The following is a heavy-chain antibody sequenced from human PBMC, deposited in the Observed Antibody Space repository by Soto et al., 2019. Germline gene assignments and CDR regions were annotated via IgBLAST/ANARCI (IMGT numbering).Heavy chain of an antibody. Sequence: QAHLLQSGPEGKKPGASVKVSCKGSGYIFTSYGIAWVRQAPGQGLEWMGWISAHNGNTEYAQKFQGRVTVTRDTSTSTAYLELRSLRSDDTALYYFARGRYGDYWGQGALVTVSS. V-gene: IGHV1-18*01. D-gene: IGHD4-17*01. CDR2: ISAHNGNT. CDR3: ARGRYGDY. CDR1: GYIFTSYG. J-gene: IGHJ4*02.